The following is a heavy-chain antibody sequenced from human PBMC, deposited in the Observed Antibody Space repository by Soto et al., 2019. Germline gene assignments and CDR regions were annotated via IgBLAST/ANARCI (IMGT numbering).Heavy chain of an antibody. Sequence: GESLKISCKGFGFTFTTYWIAWVRQMPGKGLEWMGIIYAGDSDTRYSPPFQGQVTISADKSISTAYLQWNSLKASDSAMYYCARRLYYYYKSGHYLGWFDPWGQGTLVIVSS. V-gene: IGHV5-51*01. CDR3: ARRLYYYYKSGHYLGWFDP. J-gene: IGHJ5*02. CDR2: IYAGDSDT. D-gene: IGHD3-22*01. CDR1: GFTFTTYW.